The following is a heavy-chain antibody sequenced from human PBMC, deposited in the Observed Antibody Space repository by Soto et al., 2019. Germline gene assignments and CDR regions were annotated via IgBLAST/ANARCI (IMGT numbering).Heavy chain of an antibody. D-gene: IGHD1-1*01. J-gene: IGHJ4*02. Sequence: QVQLVESGGGVVQPGRSLRLSCAASGFTFSSYGMHWVRQAPGKGLEWVAVISYDGSNKYYADSVKGRFTISRDNSKNTLYLQMNSLRAEDTAVYYCAKVTDGSYNPQPPITRYWGQGTLVTVSS. CDR2: ISYDGSNK. V-gene: IGHV3-30*18. CDR1: GFTFSSYG. CDR3: AKVTDGSYNPQPPITRY.